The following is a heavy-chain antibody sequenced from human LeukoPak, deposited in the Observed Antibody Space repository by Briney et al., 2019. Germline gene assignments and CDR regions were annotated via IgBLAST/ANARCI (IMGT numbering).Heavy chain of an antibody. CDR1: GFTFSSYS. J-gene: IGHJ4*02. CDR3: ARADGSGSNFDY. CDR2: ISSSSSYI. V-gene: IGHV3-21*01. Sequence: GSLRLSCAASGFTFSSYSMNWVRQAPGKGLEWVSSISSSSSYIYYADSVKGRFTISRDNAKNSLYLQMNSLRAEDTAVYYCARADGSGSNFDYWGQGTLVTVSS. D-gene: IGHD3-10*01.